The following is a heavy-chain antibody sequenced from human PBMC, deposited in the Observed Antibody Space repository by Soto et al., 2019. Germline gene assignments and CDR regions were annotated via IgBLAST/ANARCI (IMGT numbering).Heavy chain of an antibody. V-gene: IGHV3-11*01. CDR2: ISSSGSTI. Sequence: QVQLVESGGGLVKPGGSLRLSCAASGFTFSDYYMSWIRQAPGKGLEWVSSISSSGSTIYYADSVKGRFTISRDNAKNSLYLQMNSLRAEETAVYYWPSPTVTPHYGMDVWGQGTTVTVSS. CDR3: PSPTVTPHYGMDV. J-gene: IGHJ6*02. CDR1: GFTFSDYY. D-gene: IGHD4-17*01.